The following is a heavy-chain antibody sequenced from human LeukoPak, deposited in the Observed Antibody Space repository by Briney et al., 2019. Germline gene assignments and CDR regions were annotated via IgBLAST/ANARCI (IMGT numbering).Heavy chain of an antibody. J-gene: IGHJ5*02. CDR1: GGSISSGDYY. D-gene: IGHD4-17*01. V-gene: IGHV2-70*16. CDR2: IDWDDDK. CDR3: ARTNYGDYRNWFDP. Sequence: QTLSLTCIVSGGSISSGDYYWSWIRQPPGKALEWLARIDWDDDKFYSTSLKTRLTISKDTSKNQVVLTMTNMDPVDTATYYCARTNYGDYRNWFDPWGQGTLVTVS.